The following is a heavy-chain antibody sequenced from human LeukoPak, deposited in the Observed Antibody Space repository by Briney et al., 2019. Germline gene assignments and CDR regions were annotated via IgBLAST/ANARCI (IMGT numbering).Heavy chain of an antibody. CDR1: GYTFSSYG. CDR3: ARTQWPGKSGVFSDY. V-gene: IGHV1-18*01. Sequence: ASVKVSCKASGYTFSSYGISWVRQAPGQGLEWMGWISAYNGNTNYAQKLQGGVTMTTDTSTSTAYMELRSLRSDDTAVYYCARTQWPGKSGVFSDYWGQGTLVTVSS. D-gene: IGHD6-19*01. J-gene: IGHJ4*02. CDR2: ISAYNGNT.